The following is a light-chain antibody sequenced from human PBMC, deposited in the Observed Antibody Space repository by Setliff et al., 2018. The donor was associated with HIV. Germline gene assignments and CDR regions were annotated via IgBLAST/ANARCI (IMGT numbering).Light chain of an antibody. Sequence: QSALTQPASVSGSPGQSITISCTGTSSDVGGYNYVSWYQQHPGKAPKLMIYDVSNRPSGVSIRFSGSKSGNTASLTISGLQAEDEADYYCSSYTSSSTLVFGTGTKVTVL. V-gene: IGLV2-14*03. CDR1: SSDVGGYNY. J-gene: IGLJ1*01. CDR3: SSYTSSSTLV. CDR2: DVS.